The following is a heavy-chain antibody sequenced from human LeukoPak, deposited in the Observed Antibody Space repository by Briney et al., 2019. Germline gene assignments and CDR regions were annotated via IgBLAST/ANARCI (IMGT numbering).Heavy chain of an antibody. D-gene: IGHD4-17*01. CDR3: AKGHSDYGTGFDL. V-gene: IGHV3-74*01. J-gene: IGHJ4*02. CDR2: INSDGSST. Sequence: GGSLRLSCVASGFTFSSYWMYWVRQAPGKGLVWVSHINSDGSSTTYAESVKGRYTISRDNSKNTLYLQMNSLTADDTAVYYCAKGHSDYGTGFDLWGQGTLVTVPS. CDR1: GFTFSSYW.